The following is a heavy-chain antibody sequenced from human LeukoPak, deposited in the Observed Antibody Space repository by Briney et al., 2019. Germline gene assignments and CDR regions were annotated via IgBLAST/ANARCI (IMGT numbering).Heavy chain of an antibody. CDR3: AAVVRYSSSWYYFDY. J-gene: IGHJ4*02. Sequence: GASVKVSCKASGFTFTSSAMQWVRPARGQRLEWIGWIVVGSGNTNYAQKFQERVTITRDMSTSTAYMELSSLRSEDTAVYYCAAVVRYSSSWYYFDYWGQGTLVTVSS. CDR1: GFTFTSSA. D-gene: IGHD6-13*01. CDR2: IVVGSGNT. V-gene: IGHV1-58*02.